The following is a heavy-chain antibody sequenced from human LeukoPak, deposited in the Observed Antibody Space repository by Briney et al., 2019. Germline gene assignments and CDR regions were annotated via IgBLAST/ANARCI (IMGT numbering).Heavy chain of an antibody. Sequence: GGSLRLSCSASGFTFSNFWMTWVRQAPGKGLESVANIKKDGTDKYYVDSLKGRFTISRDNARNSLFLQLNSLRTEDTAVYYCAREGDSRWGQLSPWGQGTLVTVSS. V-gene: IGHV3-7*01. D-gene: IGHD3-16*02. J-gene: IGHJ1*01. CDR2: IKKDGTDK. CDR3: AREGDSRWGQLSP. CDR1: GFTFSNFW.